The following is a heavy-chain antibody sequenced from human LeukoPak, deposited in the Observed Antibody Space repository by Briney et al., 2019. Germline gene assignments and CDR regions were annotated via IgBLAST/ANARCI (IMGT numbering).Heavy chain of an antibody. Sequence: KASETLSLTCRGSGGSMNDYYWTSVRQPPRKGLEWVGYIYHSRSTNYNPSLKSRVTMLADTSKNHVSLQLTSVTAADTAVYYCARVAERSTGWGLDPWGQGILVTVSS. V-gene: IGHV4-59*01. CDR3: ARVAERSTGWGLDP. CDR2: IYHSRST. CDR1: GGSMNDYY. J-gene: IGHJ5*02. D-gene: IGHD6-19*01.